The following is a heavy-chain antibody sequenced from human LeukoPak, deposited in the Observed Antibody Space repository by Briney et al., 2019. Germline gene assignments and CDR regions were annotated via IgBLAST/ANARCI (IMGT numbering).Heavy chain of an antibody. V-gene: IGHV1-18*01. J-gene: IGHJ3*02. D-gene: IGHD5-24*01. CDR1: GYTFTTYG. CDR3: ARDVPILDTDGYDAFDI. CDR2: ISTYDDNI. Sequence: GASVKVSCKASGYTFTTYGLSWVRQAPGQGLEWLGWISTYDDNIKYAQSLQGRLTLTIDTSTSTAYMELRSLTSDDTAVYYCARDVPILDTDGYDAFDIWGQGTLVPVS.